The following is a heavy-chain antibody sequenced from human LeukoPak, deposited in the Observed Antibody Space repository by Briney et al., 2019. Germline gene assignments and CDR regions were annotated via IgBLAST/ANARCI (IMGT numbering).Heavy chain of an antibody. V-gene: IGHV4-39*07. CDR2: VHHTGRA. CDR3: AREPDA. J-gene: IGHJ5*02. Sequence: KPSETLSLTCTVSGDSISGSNYHWGWIRQPPGKGLEWLETVHHTGRAFYNPSLRGRTTVSVDTSKNEFSLKLTSVTAADTAVYYCAREPDAWGQGILVIVSS. CDR1: GDSISGSNYH.